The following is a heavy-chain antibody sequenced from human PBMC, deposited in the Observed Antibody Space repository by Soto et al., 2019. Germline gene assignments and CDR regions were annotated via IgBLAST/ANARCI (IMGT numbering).Heavy chain of an antibody. J-gene: IGHJ5*02. CDR1: GGSISSGGYY. Sequence: ASETLSLTCTVSGGSISSGGYYWSRIRQHPGKGLEWIGYIYYSGSTYYNPSLKSRVTISVDTSKNQFSLKLSSVTAADTAVYYCARAGSTGNWFDPWGQGTLVTVSS. V-gene: IGHV4-31*03. D-gene: IGHD2-8*02. CDR3: ARAGSTGNWFDP. CDR2: IYYSGST.